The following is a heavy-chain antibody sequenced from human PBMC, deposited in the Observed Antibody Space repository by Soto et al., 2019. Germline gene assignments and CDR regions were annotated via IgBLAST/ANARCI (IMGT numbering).Heavy chain of an antibody. D-gene: IGHD2-2*01. CDR2: IYPGDSDT. J-gene: IGHJ6*03. CDR3: ARHEVVPAANVGVDYYYYMDV. V-gene: IGHV5-51*01. Sequence: PGESLKISCKGSGYSFTSYWIGWVRQMPGKGLEWMGIIYPGDSDTRYSPSFQGQVTISADKSISTAYLQWSSLKASDTAMYYCARHEVVPAANVGVDYYYYMDVWGKGTTVTVSS. CDR1: GYSFTSYW.